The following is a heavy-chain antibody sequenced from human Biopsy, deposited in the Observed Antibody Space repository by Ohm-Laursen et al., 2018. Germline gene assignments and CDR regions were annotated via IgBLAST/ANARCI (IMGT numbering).Heavy chain of an antibody. CDR1: GFRFDDYA. CDR2: ISWTSRNV. CDR3: ARDRGQNYYDSTGYYNGMDV. J-gene: IGHJ6*02. D-gene: IGHD3-22*01. V-gene: IGHV3-9*01. Sequence: SLRPSCTASGFRFDDYAMHWVRQRPGKGLEWVSGISWTSRNVGYADSVKGRFTITRDNAKKSLYLQMNSLRPEDTALYYCARDRGQNYYDSTGYYNGMDVWGQGTTVTVAS.